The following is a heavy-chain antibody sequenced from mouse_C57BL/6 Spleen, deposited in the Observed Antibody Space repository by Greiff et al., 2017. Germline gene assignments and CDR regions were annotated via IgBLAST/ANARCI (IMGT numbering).Heavy chain of an antibody. J-gene: IGHJ3*01. CDR2: ISSGSSTI. CDR3: ARTRRDGDYENWFAY. D-gene: IGHD2-13*01. Sequence: EVQLVEPGGGLVKPGGSLKLSCAASGFTFSDYGMHWVRQAPEKGLEWVAYISSGSSTIYYADTVKGRFTISRDNAKNTLFLQMTSLRSEDTAMYYCARTRRDGDYENWFAYWGQGTLVTVSA. V-gene: IGHV5-17*01. CDR1: GFTFSDYG.